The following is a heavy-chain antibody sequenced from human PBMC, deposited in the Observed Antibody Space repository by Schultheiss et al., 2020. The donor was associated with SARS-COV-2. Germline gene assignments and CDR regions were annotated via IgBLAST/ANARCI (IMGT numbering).Heavy chain of an antibody. V-gene: IGHV4-59*01. J-gene: IGHJ4*02. CDR1: GDSISSYY. CDR3: ARGDSSGTPST. Sequence: TLSLTCTVSGDSISSYYWSWIRQPPGKGLEWNGYIYYSGSTNYNPSLKSRVTISVHTSKKQFSLKLISVTAADTAVYYCARGDSSGTPSTWGQGTLVIVSS. D-gene: IGHD3-22*01. CDR2: IYYSGST.